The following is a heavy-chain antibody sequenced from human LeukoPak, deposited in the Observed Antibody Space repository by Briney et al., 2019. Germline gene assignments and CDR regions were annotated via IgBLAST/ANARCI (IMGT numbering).Heavy chain of an antibody. CDR1: GFTFSSYW. CDR3: AKDAYGMDV. CDR2: IKQDGGEK. Sequence: GGSLRLSCAASGFTFSSYWMNWVRQSPGKGLEWVANIKQDGGEKYYVDSVEGRFTISRDNSKNTLYLQMNSLRAEDTAVYYCAKDAYGMDVWGQGTTVTVSS. J-gene: IGHJ6*02. V-gene: IGHV3-7*01.